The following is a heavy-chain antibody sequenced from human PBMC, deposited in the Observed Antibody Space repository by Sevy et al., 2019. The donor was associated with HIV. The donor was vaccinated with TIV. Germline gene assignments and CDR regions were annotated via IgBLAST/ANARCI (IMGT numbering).Heavy chain of an antibody. V-gene: IGHV3-23*01. CDR1: GFTFSSYA. D-gene: IGHD3-22*01. Sequence: GGSLRLSCAASGFTFSSYAMSWVRQAPGKGLEWVSAISGSGGSTYYADSVKGRFTSSRDNSKNTLYMQMNSLRAEDTAVYYCAKVLVSYDSSGYYDYWGQGTLVTVSS. CDR2: ISGSGGST. CDR3: AKVLVSYDSSGYYDY. J-gene: IGHJ4*02.